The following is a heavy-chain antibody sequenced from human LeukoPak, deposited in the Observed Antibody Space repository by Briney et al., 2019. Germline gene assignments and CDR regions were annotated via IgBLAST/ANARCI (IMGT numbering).Heavy chain of an antibody. CDR1: GYTFTSYD. V-gene: IGHV1-8*03. CDR3: ARVREDIVVVPAAIWGLRNYYYYYMDV. D-gene: IGHD2-2*01. CDR2: MNPNSGNT. Sequence: ASVKVSCKASGYTFTSYDISWVRQAPGQGLEWMGWMNPNSGNTGYAQKFQGRVTITRNTSISTAYMELSSLRSEDTAVYYCARVREDIVVVPAAIWGLRNYYYYYMDVWGKGTTVTVSS. J-gene: IGHJ6*03.